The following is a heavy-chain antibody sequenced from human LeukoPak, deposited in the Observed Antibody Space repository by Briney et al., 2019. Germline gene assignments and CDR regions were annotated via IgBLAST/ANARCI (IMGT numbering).Heavy chain of an antibody. CDR2: MNPNSGNA. D-gene: IGHD5-12*01. J-gene: IGHJ4*02. V-gene: IGHV1-8*01. CDR1: GYTFTSYD. CDR3: ARGLHSGYDLYY. Sequence: GASVKVSCKASGYTFTSYDINWVRQATGQGLEWMGWMNPNSGNAGYAQKFQGRVTMTRNTSISTAYMELSSLRSEDTAVYYCARGLHSGYDLYYWGQGTLVTVSS.